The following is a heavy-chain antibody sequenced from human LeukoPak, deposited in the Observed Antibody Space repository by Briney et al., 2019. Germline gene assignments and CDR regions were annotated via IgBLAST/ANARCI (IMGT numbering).Heavy chain of an antibody. J-gene: IGHJ4*02. Sequence: PGGSLRLSCAASGFTFSTYGMQWVRQAPGKGLEWVAVVWYDGNNKYYADSVKGRFTISRDNSKNTLYLQMNSLRAEDTAVYYCAKDVQAKYPYDFWSGYYPLYYFDYWGQGTLVTVSS. CDR2: VWYDGNNK. V-gene: IGHV3-33*06. CDR1: GFTFSTYG. CDR3: AKDVQAKYPYDFWSGYYPLYYFDY. D-gene: IGHD3-3*01.